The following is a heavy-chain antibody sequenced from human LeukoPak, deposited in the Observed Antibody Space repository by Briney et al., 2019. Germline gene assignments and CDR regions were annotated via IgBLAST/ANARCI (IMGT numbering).Heavy chain of an antibody. CDR3: ARDDYYDSSGSYGY. CDR2: ISYDGSNK. Sequence: GGSLGLSCAASGFTFSSYAMHWVRQAPGKGLEWVAVISYDGSNKYYADSVKGRFTISRDNSKNTLYLQMNSLRAEDTAVYYCARDDYYDSSGSYGYWGQGTLVTVSS. V-gene: IGHV3-30-3*01. D-gene: IGHD3-22*01. J-gene: IGHJ4*02. CDR1: GFTFSSYA.